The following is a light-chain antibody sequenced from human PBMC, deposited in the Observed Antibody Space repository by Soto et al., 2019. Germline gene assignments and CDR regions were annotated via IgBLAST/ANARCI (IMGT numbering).Light chain of an antibody. CDR2: GAS. V-gene: IGKV3-15*01. CDR1: QSISSK. J-gene: IGKJ4*01. Sequence: EIKMAQSPDTLSVSPGERATLSCRASQSISSKLAWYQQRPGQAPRLLIYGASTRATGVPVRFRGGGSGTEFTLNISGLQSEDFEVHCCQQYDKWPPTFGGGTKVDSK. CDR3: QQYDKWPPT.